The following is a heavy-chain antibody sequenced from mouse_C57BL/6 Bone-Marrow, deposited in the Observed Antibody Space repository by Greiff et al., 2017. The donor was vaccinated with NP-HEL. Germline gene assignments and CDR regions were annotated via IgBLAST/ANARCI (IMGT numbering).Heavy chain of an antibody. CDR3: ARTGDGYYRFAY. CDR1: GYTFTSYT. CDR2: INPSSGYT. Sequence: VKLMESGAELARPGASVKMSCKASGYTFTSYTMHWVKQRPGQGLEWIGYINPSSGYTKYNQKFKDKATLTADKSSSTAYMQLSSLTSEDSAVYYCARTGDGYYRFAYWGQGTLVTVSA. V-gene: IGHV1-4*01. D-gene: IGHD2-3*01. J-gene: IGHJ3*01.